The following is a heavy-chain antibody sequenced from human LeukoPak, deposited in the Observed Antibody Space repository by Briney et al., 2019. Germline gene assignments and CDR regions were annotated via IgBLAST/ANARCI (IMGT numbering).Heavy chain of an antibody. CDR2: MTTAGDT. CDR1: GFTFSSYD. D-gene: IGHD2-2*01. Sequence: GGSLRLSCAASGFTFSSYDMHWVRQAPGKGLEWVSVMTTAGDTYYPDSVKGRFTISRENAKNSLYLQMNSLRAGDTAVYYCAKESCSGTSCYLYDFWGQGTLVTVSS. V-gene: IGHV3-13*01. CDR3: AKESCSGTSCYLYDF. J-gene: IGHJ4*02.